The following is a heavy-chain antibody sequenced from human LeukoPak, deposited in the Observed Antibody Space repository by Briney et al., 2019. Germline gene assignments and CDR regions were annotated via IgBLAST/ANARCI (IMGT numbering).Heavy chain of an antibody. J-gene: IGHJ5*02. Sequence: SETLSLTCTVSGGSISSYYWSWIRQPPGKGLEWIGYIYYSGSTNYNPSLKSRVTISVDTSKNQFSLKLSSVTAADTAVYYSARGRRIAAFAGPWGQGTLVTVSS. CDR2: IYYSGST. D-gene: IGHD6-13*01. CDR3: ARGRRIAAFAGP. CDR1: GGSISSYY. V-gene: IGHV4-59*12.